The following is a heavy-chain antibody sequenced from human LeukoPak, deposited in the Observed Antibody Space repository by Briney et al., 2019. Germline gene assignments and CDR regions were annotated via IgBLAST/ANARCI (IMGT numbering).Heavy chain of an antibody. V-gene: IGHV1-18*01. J-gene: IGHJ5*02. Sequence: ASVKVSCKASGYTFTSYGISWVRQAPGQGLEWMGWISAYNGNTNYAQKLQGRVTMTTDTSTSTAYMELRSLRSDDTAVYYCARDVRRQLAHNWFDPWGQGTLVIVSS. D-gene: IGHD6-13*01. CDR2: ISAYNGNT. CDR1: GYTFTSYG. CDR3: ARDVRRQLAHNWFDP.